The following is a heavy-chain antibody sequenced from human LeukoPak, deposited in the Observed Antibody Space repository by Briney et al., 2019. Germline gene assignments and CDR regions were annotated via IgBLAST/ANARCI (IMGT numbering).Heavy chain of an antibody. D-gene: IGHD3-22*01. CDR1: GASINTAAYY. CDR3: QKDSAGGYYDSSGFGSYHYMDV. Sequence: TPSETLSLTCTVSGASINTAAYYWTWIRQPGGKGLEWIGRLNTGGSTTYNPSLKSRVTISVDTSKNQFSLKLTSMTAADTAVYYCQKDSAGGYYDSSGFGSYHYMDVSGAGTTVTVSS. CDR2: LNTGGST. V-gene: IGHV4-61*02. J-gene: IGHJ6*03.